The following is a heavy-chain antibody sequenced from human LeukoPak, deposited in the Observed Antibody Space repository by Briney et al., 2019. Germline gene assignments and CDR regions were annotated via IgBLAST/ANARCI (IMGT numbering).Heavy chain of an antibody. V-gene: IGHV3-48*03. CDR1: GFTFSSYE. CDR3: AKDPLTAASYIYFDS. Sequence: GGSLRLSCAASGFTFSSYEMNWVRQAPGKGLEWVSYISSSGSTIYYADSVKRRFTISRDNSKSTLYLQMDSLRAEDTAIYYCAKDPLTAASYIYFDSWGQGTLVTVSS. J-gene: IGHJ4*02. CDR2: ISSSGSTI. D-gene: IGHD6-13*01.